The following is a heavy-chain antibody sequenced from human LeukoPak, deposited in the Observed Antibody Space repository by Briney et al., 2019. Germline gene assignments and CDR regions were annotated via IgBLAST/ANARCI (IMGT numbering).Heavy chain of an antibody. V-gene: IGHV3-23*01. CDR1: GFPFSSHA. CDR3: VREAGYCAPVCVKTNWFDP. D-gene: IGHD2-15*01. Sequence: PGGSLRLSCAASGFPFSSHAMSWVRQPPGKGLEWVAAISNGKTYYADSARGRFAISRDDSTNTVYLHMNSLRDEDTALYHCVREAGYCAPVCVKTNWFDPWGQGTLVTVSS. J-gene: IGHJ5*02. CDR2: ISNGKT.